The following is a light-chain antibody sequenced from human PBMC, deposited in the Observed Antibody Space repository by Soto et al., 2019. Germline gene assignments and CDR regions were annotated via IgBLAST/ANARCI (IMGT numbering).Light chain of an antibody. CDR3: QQYNNWPRGT. J-gene: IGKJ1*01. CDR1: QSVSXN. Sequence: EIVMTQSPATLSVSPGERATLSCRASQSVSXNLAWYRQKPGQAPRLLIYGASTRATGIPARFSGSGSGTXXXXXXXXXXXXXFXVYXCQQYNNWPRGTFGQGTKVEIK. CDR2: GAS. V-gene: IGKV3-15*01.